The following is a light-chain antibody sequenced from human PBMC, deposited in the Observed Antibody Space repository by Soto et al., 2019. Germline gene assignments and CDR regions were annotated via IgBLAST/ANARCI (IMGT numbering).Light chain of an antibody. CDR2: DAS. J-gene: IGKJ5*01. CDR1: QDISKN. CDR3: QQYYNLLPIT. V-gene: IGKV1-33*01. Sequence: IQMTQSPSSLSASVGDRVTITCQASQDISKNLNWYQQKPGKAPKLLIYDASSLQPGVPSRLSGSGSATHFTFTISSLQPEDMPPYYCQQYYNLLPITFGQGTRLEIK.